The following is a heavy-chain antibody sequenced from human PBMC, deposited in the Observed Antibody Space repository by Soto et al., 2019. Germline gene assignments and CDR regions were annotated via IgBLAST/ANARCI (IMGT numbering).Heavy chain of an antibody. CDR3: AHATTVTDDFDY. V-gene: IGHV2-5*02. CDR2: IYWDDDK. D-gene: IGHD4-17*01. Sequence: QITLKESGPPLVKPTQTLTLTCTFSGFSLSTSGVGVGWIRQPPGKALEWLALIYWDDDKRYSPSLKSRLTITKDTSKNQVVLTITNMDPVDTATYYCAHATTVTDDFDYWGQGTLVTVSS. J-gene: IGHJ4*02. CDR1: GFSLSTSGVG.